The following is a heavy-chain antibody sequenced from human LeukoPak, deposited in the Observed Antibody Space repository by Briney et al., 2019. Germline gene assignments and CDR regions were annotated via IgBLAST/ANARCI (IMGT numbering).Heavy chain of an antibody. Sequence: GGSLRLSCAASGFTFSDYYMSWIRQAPGKGLEWVSYISSSGSTIYYADSVKGRFTISRDNAKNSLYLQMNSLRAEDTAVYYCARATGLDFWSGYPSYFDYWGQGTLVTVS. J-gene: IGHJ4*02. V-gene: IGHV3-11*01. D-gene: IGHD3-3*01. CDR2: ISSSGSTI. CDR1: GFTFSDYY. CDR3: ARATGLDFWSGYPSYFDY.